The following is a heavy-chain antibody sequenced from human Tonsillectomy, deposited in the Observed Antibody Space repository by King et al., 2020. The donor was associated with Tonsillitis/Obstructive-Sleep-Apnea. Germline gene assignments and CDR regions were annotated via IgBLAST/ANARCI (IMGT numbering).Heavy chain of an antibody. D-gene: IGHD1-1*01. CDR1: GFAVSTNF. CDR3: ARDXLXTGLXP. CDR2: ISGGGIT. J-gene: IGHJ5*02. V-gene: IGHV3-53*01. Sequence: VQLVESGGGLIQPGGSLRLSCAASGFAVSTNFLTWVRQAPGKGLEWVAVISGGGITYHADSVKGRFTISRDNSRNTLYLQMNSLRADDTAVYYCARDXLXTGLXPWGQXTLVTV.